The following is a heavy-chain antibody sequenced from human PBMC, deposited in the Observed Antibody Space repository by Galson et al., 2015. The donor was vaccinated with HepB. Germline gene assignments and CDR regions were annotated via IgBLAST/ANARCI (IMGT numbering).Heavy chain of an antibody. Sequence: SVKVSCKASGYTFTSYAMHWVRQAPGQRLEWMGWINAGNGNTKYSQKFQGRVTITRDTSASTAYMELSSLRSEDTAVYYCARGGYSYGYFVYWGQGTLVTVSS. D-gene: IGHD5-18*01. CDR2: INAGNGNT. CDR1: GYTFTSYA. CDR3: ARGGYSYGYFVY. J-gene: IGHJ4*02. V-gene: IGHV1-3*01.